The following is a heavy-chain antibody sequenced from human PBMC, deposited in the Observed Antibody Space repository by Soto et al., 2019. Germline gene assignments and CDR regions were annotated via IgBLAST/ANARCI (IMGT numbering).Heavy chain of an antibody. CDR1: GASMSSGDHH. CDR2: SHSSGST. Sequence: PSETLSLTCSVSGASMSSGDHHWSWLRQPPGKGLEWIGYSHSSGSTSYNASFKSRLTISIDTSKNLFSLKLGSVTAADTAVYYCAREVVIVEATAMDWPEANTVETHYYAMDVW. J-gene: IGHJ6*01. V-gene: IGHV4-30-4*01. D-gene: IGHD3-22*01. CDR3: AREVVIVEATAMDWPEANTVETHYYAMDV.